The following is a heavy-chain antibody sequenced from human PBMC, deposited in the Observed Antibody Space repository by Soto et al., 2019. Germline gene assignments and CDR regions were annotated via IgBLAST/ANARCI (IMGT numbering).Heavy chain of an antibody. D-gene: IGHD3-9*01. CDR2: IKSKTDGGTT. V-gene: IGHV3-15*01. Sequence: GWSLRLSCASSVFTFINAWMSWVRQAPGKGLEWVGRIKSKTDGGTTDYAAPVKGRFTISRDDSKNTLYLQMNSLKTEDTAVYYCTTDLESIFPFDYWGQGTLVTVSS. J-gene: IGHJ4*02. CDR1: VFTFINAW. CDR3: TTDLESIFPFDY.